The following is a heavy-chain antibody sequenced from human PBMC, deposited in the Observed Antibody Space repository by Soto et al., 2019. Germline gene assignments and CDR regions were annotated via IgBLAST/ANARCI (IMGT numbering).Heavy chain of an antibody. J-gene: IGHJ3*01. CDR3: TKGASTSCFSAFDL. Sequence: EVQLVESGGGLVQPGRSLRLSCTASVFTFDDYAMHWVRQAPGKGLEWVSSISWNSGNIVYADSVRGRFTISRDNAKTSLHLQMNSLRAEDTALYYCTKGASTSCFSAFDLWGQGTMVTVSS. CDR1: VFTFDDYA. CDR2: ISWNSGNI. D-gene: IGHD2-2*01. V-gene: IGHV3-9*01.